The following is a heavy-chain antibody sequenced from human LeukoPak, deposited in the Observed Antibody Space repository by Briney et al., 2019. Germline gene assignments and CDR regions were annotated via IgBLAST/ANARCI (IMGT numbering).Heavy chain of an antibody. V-gene: IGHV3-30*02. CDR1: GFTFSSYG. CDR2: IWFGGSNK. Sequence: GGSLRLSCAASGFTFSSYGMHWVRQAPGKGLEWVAVIWFGGSNKYYADSVKGRFTISRDNSKNTLYLQMNSLRAEDTAVYYCAKDLVDSPYAFDIWGQGTMVTVSS. CDR3: AKDLVDSPYAFDI. J-gene: IGHJ3*02. D-gene: IGHD3-9*01.